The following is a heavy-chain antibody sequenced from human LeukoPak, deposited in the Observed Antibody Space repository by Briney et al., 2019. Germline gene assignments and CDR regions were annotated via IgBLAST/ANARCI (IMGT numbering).Heavy chain of an antibody. V-gene: IGHV3-21*01. D-gene: IGHD1-26*01. CDR2: ISSSSSYI. J-gene: IGHJ5*02. CDR3: ARVQWEPLNWFDP. Sequence: GGSLRLSCAASGFTFSSYSMNWVRQAPGKGLEWVSSISSSSSYIYYADSVKGRFTISRDNAKNSLYLQMNSLRAEDTAVYYCARVQWEPLNWFDPWGQGTLVTVSS. CDR1: GFTFSSYS.